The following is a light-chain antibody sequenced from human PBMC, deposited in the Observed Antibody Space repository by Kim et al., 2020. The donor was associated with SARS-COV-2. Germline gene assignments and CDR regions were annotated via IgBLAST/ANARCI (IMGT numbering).Light chain of an antibody. CDR2: KTS. Sequence: GDRVTITCRASQSISTWLAWYQQKPGKASKLLIYKTSSLQSGVPSRFSGSGSGTEFTLTVSSLQPDDLATYYCQQYNSYPWTFGQGTKVDIK. CDR1: QSISTW. V-gene: IGKV1-5*03. CDR3: QQYNSYPWT. J-gene: IGKJ1*01.